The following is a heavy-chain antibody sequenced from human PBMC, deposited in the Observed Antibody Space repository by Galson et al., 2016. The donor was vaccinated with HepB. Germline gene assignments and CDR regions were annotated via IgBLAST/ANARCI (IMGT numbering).Heavy chain of an antibody. CDR2: ISGDGRSR. Sequence: SLRLSCAASGFTFGHYAMDWVRQAPGKGLEWVSVISGDGRSRYYADSVKGRFTISRDNAKNSLFLQMNNLRTEDTALYYCGKEWESLWDSSGKGLDAGGPGTTFT. V-gene: IGHV3-43*02. CDR1: GFTFGHYA. D-gene: IGHD3-10*01. CDR3: GKEWESLWDSSGKGLDA. J-gene: IGHJ6*02.